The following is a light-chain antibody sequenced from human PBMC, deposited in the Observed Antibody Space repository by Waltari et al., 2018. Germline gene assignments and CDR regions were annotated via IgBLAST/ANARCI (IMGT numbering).Light chain of an antibody. CDR3: QSYDSSLSALYV. CDR1: SSNIGAGYD. J-gene: IGLJ1*01. Sequence: QSVLTQPPSVSGAPGQRVTISCTGSSSNIGAGYDVHWYQQLPGPAPKLLIYGNNNRPSGGPDRFAGSKSGTSASLAITGLQAEDEADYYCQSYDSSLSALYVFGTGTKVTVL. V-gene: IGLV1-40*01. CDR2: GNN.